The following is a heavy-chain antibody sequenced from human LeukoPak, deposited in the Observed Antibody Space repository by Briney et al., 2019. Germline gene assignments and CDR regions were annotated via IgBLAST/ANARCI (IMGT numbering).Heavy chain of an antibody. J-gene: IGHJ4*02. CDR3: ASGFPIRYFDWLPFDY. V-gene: IGHV3-21*01. D-gene: IGHD3-9*01. CDR2: ISSSSSYI. Sequence: PGGSLRLSCAASGFTFSSYSMNWVRQAPGKGLEWVSSISSSSSYIYYADSVKGRFTISRDNAKNSLYLQMNSLRAEDTAVYYCASGFPIRYFDWLPFDYWGQGTLVTVSS. CDR1: GFTFSSYS.